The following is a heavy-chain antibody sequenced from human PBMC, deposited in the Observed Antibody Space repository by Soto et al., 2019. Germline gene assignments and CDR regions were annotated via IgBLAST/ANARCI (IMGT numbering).Heavy chain of an antibody. D-gene: IGHD3-3*01. CDR3: ARDRNVVTIFGVADFDY. V-gene: IGHV3-21*01. CDR1: GFTFSSYS. J-gene: IGHJ4*02. Sequence: GGSLRLSCAASGFTFSSYSMNWVRQAPGKGLEWVSSISSSSSYIYYADSVKGRFTISRDNAKNSLYLQMNSLRAEDTAVYYCARDRNVVTIFGVADFDYWGQGTLVTVSS. CDR2: ISSSSSYI.